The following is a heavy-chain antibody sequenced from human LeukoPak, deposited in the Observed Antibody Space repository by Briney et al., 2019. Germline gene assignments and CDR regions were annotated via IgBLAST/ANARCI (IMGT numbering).Heavy chain of an antibody. CDR3: ARETTYDFWSGYIDY. Sequence: SETLSLTCTVSGGSISSYYWSWIRQPAGKGLEWIGRIYTSGSTNYNPSLKSRVAMSVDTSKNQFSLKLSSVTAADTAVYYCARETTYDFWSGYIDYWGQGTLVTVSS. D-gene: IGHD3-3*01. J-gene: IGHJ4*02. CDR1: GGSISSYY. CDR2: IYTSGST. V-gene: IGHV4-4*07.